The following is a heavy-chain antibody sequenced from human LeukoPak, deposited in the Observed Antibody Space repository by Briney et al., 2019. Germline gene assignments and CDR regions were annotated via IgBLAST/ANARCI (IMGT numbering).Heavy chain of an antibody. CDR2: IAGSDLST. CDR3: AKGYASGTYYLYH. Sequence: GGSLRLSCAASGFTFSNYALSWVRQAPGKGLEWVSAIAGSDLSTFYADSVRGRFTISRDNSKNTLYLQMNSLRDEDTAVYFCAKGYASGTYYLYHWGQGTLVTVSS. V-gene: IGHV3-23*01. CDR1: GFTFSNYA. D-gene: IGHD3-10*01. J-gene: IGHJ1*01.